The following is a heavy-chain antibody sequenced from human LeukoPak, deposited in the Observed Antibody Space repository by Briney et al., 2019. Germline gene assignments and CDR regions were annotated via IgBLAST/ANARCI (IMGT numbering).Heavy chain of an antibody. CDR1: GYTFTGYF. J-gene: IGHJ4*02. Sequence: ASVKVSCKASGYTFTGYFMHWVAQAPGPRLRWRGRINPNSAGTNYAQKFPGRVTMTRDTSISTAYMTLSRLRYDDTTVCSFARGLSFGYGDYSDYWGQGTLVTVSS. D-gene: IGHD4-17*01. V-gene: IGHV1-2*06. CDR2: INPNSAGT. CDR3: ARGLSFGYGDYSDY.